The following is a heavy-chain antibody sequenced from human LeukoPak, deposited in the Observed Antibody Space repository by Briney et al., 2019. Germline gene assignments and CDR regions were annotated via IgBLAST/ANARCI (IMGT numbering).Heavy chain of an antibody. CDR3: ARVFDS. J-gene: IGHJ4*02. Sequence: SETLSLTCTVSGGSVSTSDYYWGWIRQSPVKGLEWIGDVLYTGKTNYNPSLRGRATISIDTSKNQFSLKLTYVTAADSAVYYCARVFDSWGQGTLVTVSS. CDR2: VLYTGKT. CDR1: GGSVSTSDYY. V-gene: IGHV4-39*07.